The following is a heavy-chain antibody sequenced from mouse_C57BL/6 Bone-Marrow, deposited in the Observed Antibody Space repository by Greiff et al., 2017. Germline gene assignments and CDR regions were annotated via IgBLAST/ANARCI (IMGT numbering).Heavy chain of an antibody. CDR2: ISSGGSYT. CDR3: AREDYYGSPDY. CDR1: GFTFSSYG. Sequence: EVMLVESGGDLVKPGGSLKLSCAASGFTFSSYGMSWVRQTPDKRLEWVATISSGGSYTYYPDSGKGRFTISRDNAKNTLYLQMSSLKSEDTDMYSCAREDYYGSPDYWSQGTTLTVSS. J-gene: IGHJ2*01. D-gene: IGHD1-1*01. V-gene: IGHV5-6*01.